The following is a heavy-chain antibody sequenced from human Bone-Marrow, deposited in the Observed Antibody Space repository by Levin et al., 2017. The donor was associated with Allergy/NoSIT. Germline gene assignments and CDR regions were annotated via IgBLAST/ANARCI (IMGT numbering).Heavy chain of an antibody. CDR3: ASQGSSWYNWFDP. CDR2: ISSSSATI. V-gene: IGHV3-48*02. J-gene: IGHJ5*02. CDR1: RFTFSNSG. Sequence: HGESLKISCAASRFTFSNSGMNWVRQAPGKGLEWVSFISSSSATIYYADSVKGRFTIFRDNAKNSLYLQMNSLRDEDTAVYYCASQGSSWYNWFDPWGQGTLVIVSS. D-gene: IGHD6-13*01.